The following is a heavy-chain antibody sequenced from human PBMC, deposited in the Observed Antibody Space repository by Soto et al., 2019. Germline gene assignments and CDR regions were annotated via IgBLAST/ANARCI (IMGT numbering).Heavy chain of an antibody. V-gene: IGHV3-15*01. Sequence: PGGSLILSCAASGFTFSNAWMSWVRQAPGKGLEWVGRIKSKTDGGTTDYAAPVKGRFTISRDDSKNTLYLQMNSLKTEDTAVYYCTSGYCSGGRCYGYWFDPWGQGALVTSPQ. CDR2: IKSKTDGGTT. D-gene: IGHD2-15*01. CDR1: GFTFSNAW. J-gene: IGHJ5*02. CDR3: TSGYCSGGRCYGYWFDP.